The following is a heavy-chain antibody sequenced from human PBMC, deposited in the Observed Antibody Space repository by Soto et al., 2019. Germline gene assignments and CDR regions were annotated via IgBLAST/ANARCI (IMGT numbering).Heavy chain of an antibody. Sequence: PSETLSLTCTVSGGSISSYYWSWIRQPPGKGLEWIGYIYYSGSTNYNPSLKSRVTISVDTSKNQFSLKLSSVTAADTAVYYCARGEVDTAMALDYWGQGTLVTVS. CDR3: ARGEVDTAMALDY. D-gene: IGHD5-18*01. CDR1: GGSISSYY. CDR2: IYYSGST. J-gene: IGHJ4*02. V-gene: IGHV4-59*01.